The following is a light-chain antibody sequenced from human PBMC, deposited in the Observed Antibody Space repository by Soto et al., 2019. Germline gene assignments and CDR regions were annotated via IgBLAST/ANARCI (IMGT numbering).Light chain of an antibody. CDR2: LEGSGSY. Sequence: QLVLTQSSSASASLGSSVKLTCTLSSGHSSYIIAWHQQQPGKAPRYLMKLEGSGSYNKGSGVPDRFSGSSSGADRYLTIPNLRFEDEAVYYCETWDSNTRVFGGGTKLTVL. CDR3: ETWDSNTRV. J-gene: IGLJ3*02. CDR1: SGHSSYI. V-gene: IGLV4-60*02.